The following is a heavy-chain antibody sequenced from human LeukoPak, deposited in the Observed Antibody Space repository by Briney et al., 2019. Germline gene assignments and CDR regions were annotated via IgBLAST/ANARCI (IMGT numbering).Heavy chain of an antibody. CDR3: AKVFRDNGDYWNFQQ. D-gene: IGHD4-17*01. V-gene: IGHV3-23*01. CDR1: AFTSSSFS. J-gene: IGHJ1*01. Sequence: AGYLRFSCSAYAFTSSSFSMSWVRQGPGKGLEWVSASRGSGGITHYADFVKGRLTISRDNSKNTLYLRMNSLRDEDTAIYYCAKVFRDNGDYWNFQQWGQGTLVTVSS. CDR2: SRGSGGIT.